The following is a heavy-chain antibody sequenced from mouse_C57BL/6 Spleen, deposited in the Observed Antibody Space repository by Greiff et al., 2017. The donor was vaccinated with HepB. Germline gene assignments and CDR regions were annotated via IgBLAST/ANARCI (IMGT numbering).Heavy chain of an antibody. CDR2: IRNKANGYTT. Sequence: EVKLMESGGGLVQPGGSLSLSCAASGFTFTDYYMSWVRQPPGKALEWLGFIRNKANGYTTEYSASVKGRFTISRDNSQSILYLQMNALRAEDSATYYCARHITTVYFDYWGQGTTLTVSS. J-gene: IGHJ2*01. CDR1: GFTFTDYY. D-gene: IGHD1-1*01. CDR3: ARHITTVYFDY. V-gene: IGHV7-3*01.